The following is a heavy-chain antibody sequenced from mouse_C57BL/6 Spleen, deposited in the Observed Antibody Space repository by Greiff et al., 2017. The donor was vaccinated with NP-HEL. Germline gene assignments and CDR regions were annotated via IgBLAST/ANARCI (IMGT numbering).Heavy chain of an antibody. V-gene: IGHV5-6*02. Sequence: EVKLVESGGDLVKPGGSLKLSCAASGFTFSSYGMSWVRQTPDKRLEWVATISSGGSYTYYPDSVKGRFTISRDNAKNTLYLQMSSLKSEDTAMYYCARQGDSNLFAYWGQGTLVTVSA. J-gene: IGHJ3*01. CDR2: ISSGGSYT. D-gene: IGHD2-5*01. CDR3: ARQGDSNLFAY. CDR1: GFTFSSYG.